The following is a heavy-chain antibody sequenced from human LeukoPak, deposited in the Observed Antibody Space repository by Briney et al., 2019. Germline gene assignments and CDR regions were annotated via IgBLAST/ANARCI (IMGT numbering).Heavy chain of an antibody. CDR2: INHSGST. CDR1: GGSFSGYY. J-gene: IGHJ5*02. D-gene: IGHD3-22*01. CDR3: AGAPGYYYDSSWFDP. V-gene: IGHV4-34*01. Sequence: PSETLSLTCAVYGGSFSGYYWSWIRQPPGKGLEWIGEINHSGSTNYNPSLKSRVTISVDTSKNQFSLKLSSVTAADTAVYYCAGAPGYYYDSSWFDPWGQGTLVTVSS.